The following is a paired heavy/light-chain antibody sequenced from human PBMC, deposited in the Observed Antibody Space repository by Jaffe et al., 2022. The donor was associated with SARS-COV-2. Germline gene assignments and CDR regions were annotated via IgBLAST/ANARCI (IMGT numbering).Heavy chain of an antibody. CDR2: IGGGGGST. D-gene: IGHD4-17*01. Sequence: EVQLVESGGGLVQPGGSLRLSCAASGFTLSSYGMNWVRQAPGKGLEWVSTIGGGGGSTYYADSAKGRFTISRDNSKNTLYLQMNSLRVEDTAVYYCAKGATLMSYYYMDVWGKGTTVTVSS. CDR3: AKGATLMSYYYMDV. CDR1: GFTLSSYG. V-gene: IGHV3-23*04. J-gene: IGHJ6*03.
Light chain of an antibody. J-gene: IGLJ3*02. Sequence: QSVLTQPPSASGTPGQRVTMSCSGSSSNIGSNTVNWYQQFPGTAPKLLIYSNNQRPSGVPDRFSGSKSGTSASLAISGLQSEDEADYYCVAWDDSLNGHWVFGGGTKLTVL. CDR1: SSNIGSNT. CDR3: VAWDDSLNGHWV. V-gene: IGLV1-44*01. CDR2: SNN.